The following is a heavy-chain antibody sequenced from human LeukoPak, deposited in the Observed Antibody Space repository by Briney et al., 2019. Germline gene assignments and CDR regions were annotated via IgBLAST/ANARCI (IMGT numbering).Heavy chain of an antibody. D-gene: IGHD3-10*01. J-gene: IGHJ5*02. Sequence: SETLSLTCTVSGGSISSGSYYWSWLRRPAGKGLEWIGRIYTSGSTNYNPSLKSRVTISVDTSKNQFSLKLSSVTAADTAVYYCARLIRVWFGSKDWLDPWGQGTLVTVSS. CDR2: IYTSGST. CDR3: ARLIRVWFGSKDWLDP. CDR1: GGSISSGSYY. V-gene: IGHV4-61*02.